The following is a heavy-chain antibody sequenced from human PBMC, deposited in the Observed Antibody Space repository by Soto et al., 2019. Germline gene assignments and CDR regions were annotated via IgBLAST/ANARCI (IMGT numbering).Heavy chain of an antibody. V-gene: IGHV1-69*13. CDR3: ARGAAAGTNRFDP. CDR1: GGTFSSFA. J-gene: IGHJ5*02. CDR2: VIPIFGTT. D-gene: IGHD6-13*01. Sequence: SVKVSCKASGGTFSSFAIIWVRQAPGQGLEGMGGVIPIFGTTDYAQKFQGRVTIIADESTSTAYMELSSLRSEDTAVYYCARGAAAGTNRFDPWGQGTLVTVSS.